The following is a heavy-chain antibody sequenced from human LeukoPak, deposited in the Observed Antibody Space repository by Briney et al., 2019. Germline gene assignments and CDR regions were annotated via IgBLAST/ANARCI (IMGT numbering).Heavy chain of an antibody. D-gene: IGHD6-13*01. CDR2: ISGSSRHK. CDR1: GFTFSSYT. Sequence: GGSLRLSCAASGFTFSSYTMNWVRQAPGKGLEWVSSISGSSRHKYYADSVKGRFTISGDNAKNSLYLQMNSLRAEDTAVYYCARTANFAAGYYIDYWGQGTLVTVSS. J-gene: IGHJ4*02. CDR3: ARTANFAAGYYIDY. V-gene: IGHV3-21*01.